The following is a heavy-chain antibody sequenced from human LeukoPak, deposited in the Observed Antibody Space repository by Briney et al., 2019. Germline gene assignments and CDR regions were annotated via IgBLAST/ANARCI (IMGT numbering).Heavy chain of an antibody. J-gene: IGHJ4*02. CDR3: ATAWSRYSYGYGGAWDY. V-gene: IGHV1-69*01. CDR2: ILPFFGMA. Sequence: GASVKASCKAFRGTFCRYATSWVRQAPGLQLEWMGGILPFFGMAIYAQKFQGRVTVTADAYTSPASLEMSRLRSEDTTMDSYATAWSRYSYGYGGAWDYWGQGTLVTVSS. D-gene: IGHD5-18*01. CDR1: RGTFCRYA.